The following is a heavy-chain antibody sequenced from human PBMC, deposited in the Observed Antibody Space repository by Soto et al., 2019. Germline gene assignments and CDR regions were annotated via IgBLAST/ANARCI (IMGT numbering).Heavy chain of an antibody. CDR1: EFTFSSYA. D-gene: IGHD3-9*01. CDR3: AKWVGYFDWSSGDYYYYYMDV. CDR2: ISGSGGST. J-gene: IGHJ6*03. Sequence: GGSLRLSCAASEFTFSSYAMSWVRQAPGKGLEWVSAISGSGGSTYYADSVKGRFTISRDNSKNTLYLQMNSLRAEDTAVYYCAKWVGYFDWSSGDYYYYYMDVWGKGTTVTVSS. V-gene: IGHV3-23*01.